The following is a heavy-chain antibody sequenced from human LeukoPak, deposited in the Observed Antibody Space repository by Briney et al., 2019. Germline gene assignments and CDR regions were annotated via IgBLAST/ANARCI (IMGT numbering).Heavy chain of an antibody. CDR3: ARDPNIVVVTATYTFDY. Sequence: ASVKVSCKASGYTFTSYYMHWVRQAPGQGLEWMGIINPSGGSTSCAQKFQGRVTMTRDTSTSTVYMELSSLRSEDTAVYYCARDPNIVVVTATYTFDYWGQGTLVTVSS. D-gene: IGHD2-21*02. V-gene: IGHV1-46*01. J-gene: IGHJ4*02. CDR1: GYTFTSYY. CDR2: INPSGGST.